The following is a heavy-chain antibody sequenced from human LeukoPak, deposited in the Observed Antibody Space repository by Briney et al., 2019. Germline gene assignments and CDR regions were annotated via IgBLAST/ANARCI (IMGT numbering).Heavy chain of an antibody. CDR3: ASITRGGWYGHYFDY. D-gene: IGHD6-19*01. V-gene: IGHV4-4*07. CDR1: GGSISSYY. Sequence: KPSETLSLTCTVSGGSISSYYWSWIRQPAGKGLEWIGRIYISGSGSTNYNPSLKSRVTMSVDTSKNQFSLKLSSVTAADTAVYYCASITRGGWYGHYFDYWGQGTLVTVSS. J-gene: IGHJ4*02. CDR2: IYISGSGST.